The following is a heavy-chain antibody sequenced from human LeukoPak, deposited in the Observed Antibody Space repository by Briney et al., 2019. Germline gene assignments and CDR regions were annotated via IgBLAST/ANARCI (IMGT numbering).Heavy chain of an antibody. J-gene: IGHJ6*02. CDR2: ISGSGGST. CDR3: ANLPTRRYYYYYGMDV. V-gene: IGHV3-23*01. Sequence: GGSLRLSCAASGFTFSSYAMSWVRQAPGKGLEWVSAISGSGGSTYYADSVKGRFTISRDNFKNTLYLQMNSLRAGDTAVYYCANLPTRRYYYYYGMDVWGQGTTVTVSS. CDR1: GFTFSSYA.